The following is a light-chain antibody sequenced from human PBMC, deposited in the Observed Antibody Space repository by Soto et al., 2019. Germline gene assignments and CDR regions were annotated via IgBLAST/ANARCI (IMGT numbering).Light chain of an antibody. Sequence: DIVMTQSPLSRPVTPGEPASISCRSSQSLLHSNGYNYLDWYLQKPGQSPQLLIYLGSNRASGVPDRFSGSGSGTDFTLKISRVEAEDVGVYYCMQALQTPVFGPGTKVDI. CDR1: QSLLHSNGYNY. V-gene: IGKV2-28*01. CDR2: LGS. J-gene: IGKJ3*01. CDR3: MQALQTPV.